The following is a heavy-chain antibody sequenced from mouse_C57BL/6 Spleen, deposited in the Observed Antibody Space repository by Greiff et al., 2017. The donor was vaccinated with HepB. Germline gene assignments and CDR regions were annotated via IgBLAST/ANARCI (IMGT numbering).Heavy chain of an antibody. J-gene: IGHJ3*01. CDR2: IDPSDSET. Sequence: QVQLQQPGAELVRPGSSVKLSCKASGYTFTSYWMHWVKQRPRQGLEWIGNIDPSDSETHYNQKFKDKDTLTVDKPSSKAYMQLSSLTSDDSAVYYCASPLTGTGFAYWGQGTLVTVSA. D-gene: IGHD4-1*01. CDR3: ASPLTGTGFAY. V-gene: IGHV1-52*01. CDR1: GYTFTSYW.